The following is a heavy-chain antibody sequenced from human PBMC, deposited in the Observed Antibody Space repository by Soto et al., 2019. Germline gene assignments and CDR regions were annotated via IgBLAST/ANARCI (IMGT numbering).Heavy chain of an antibody. J-gene: IGHJ3*02. V-gene: IGHV3-21*01. CDR2: IGSRTSDI. D-gene: IGHD3-22*01. CDR3: VRDYYDTSGYTTTFDI. Sequence: WLCXRLGCSSCVFTLSRHTMDLVRQAPGKGLEWVSFIGSRTSDIYYADSVKGSFTISRYNAKNSLYLDLTRLRAEDTAVYFCVRDYYDTSGYTTTFDIWGQGTMVTVSS. CDR1: VFTLSRHT.